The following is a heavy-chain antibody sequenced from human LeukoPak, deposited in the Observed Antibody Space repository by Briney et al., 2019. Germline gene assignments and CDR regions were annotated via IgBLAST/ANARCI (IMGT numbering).Heavy chain of an antibody. CDR1: GFTFSGYW. D-gene: IGHD5-18*01. V-gene: IGHV3-7*04. CDR3: ARDRIQLWSHDY. Sequence: AGGSLRLSCAASGFTFSGYWMSWVRQAPGKGLEWVANIKPDGSEKYYVDSVKGRFTISRDNAKNSLYLQVNGLRAEDTAVYYCARDRIQLWSHDYWGQGTLVTVSS. CDR2: IKPDGSEK. J-gene: IGHJ4*02.